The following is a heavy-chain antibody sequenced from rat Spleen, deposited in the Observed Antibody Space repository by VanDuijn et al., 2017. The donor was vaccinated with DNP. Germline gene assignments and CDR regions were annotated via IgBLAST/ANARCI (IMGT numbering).Heavy chain of an antibody. V-gene: IGHV5-29*01. D-gene: IGHD1-4*01. CDR2: ISYDGSST. CDR3: ASRPPPTRGPFDY. Sequence: EVKLVESGGGLVQPGRSLKLSCAASGFTFDDYGMAWVRQAPKNGLEWVATISYDGSSTNYRDSVKGRFTISRDNAKSTLYLQMDSLRSEDTATYYCASRPPPTRGPFDYWGQGVMVTVSS. CDR1: GFTFDDYG. J-gene: IGHJ2*01.